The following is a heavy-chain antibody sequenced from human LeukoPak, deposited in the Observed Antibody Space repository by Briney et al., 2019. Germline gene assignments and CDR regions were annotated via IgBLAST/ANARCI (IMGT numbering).Heavy chain of an antibody. D-gene: IGHD5-12*01. J-gene: IGHJ1*01. Sequence: ASVKVSCKASGYTFTGYYMHWVRQAPGQGLEWMGWINPNSGGTNYAQKFQGRVTMTRDTSISTAYMELSRLRSDDTAVYYCARVQTRSGHAKHWGQGTLVTVSS. CDR3: ARVQTRSGHAKH. CDR2: INPNSGGT. V-gene: IGHV1-2*02. CDR1: GYTFTGYY.